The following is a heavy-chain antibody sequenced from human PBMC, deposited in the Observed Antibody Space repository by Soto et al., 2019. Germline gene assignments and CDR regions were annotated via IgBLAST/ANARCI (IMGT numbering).Heavy chain of an antibody. D-gene: IGHD6-6*01. J-gene: IGHJ6*02. Sequence: QVQLVESGGGVVQPGRSLRLSCAASGFTFSSYAMHWVRQAPGKGLEWVAVISYDGSNKYYADSVKGRFTISRDNSKNTLYLQMNSLRAEDTAVCYCARDPNQLVLYYYYGMDVWGQGTTVTVSS. CDR2: ISYDGSNK. V-gene: IGHV3-30-3*01. CDR1: GFTFSSYA. CDR3: ARDPNQLVLYYYYGMDV.